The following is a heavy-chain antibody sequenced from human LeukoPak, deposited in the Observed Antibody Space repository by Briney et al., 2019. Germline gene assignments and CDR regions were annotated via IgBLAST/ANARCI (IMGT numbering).Heavy chain of an antibody. CDR1: LDSTTSNF. V-gene: IGHV4-4*02. Sequence: SETLSLTCTVSLDSTTSNFWSWVRQPPGKGLEWIGEIHRSGSPNYNPSLQSRVTISIDRSRNQIALELSSVTAADTAVYYGAREILGGFNPGAYWGQGTLVTVSS. J-gene: IGHJ4*02. CDR2: IHRSGSP. CDR3: AREILGGFNPGAY. D-gene: IGHD1-14*01.